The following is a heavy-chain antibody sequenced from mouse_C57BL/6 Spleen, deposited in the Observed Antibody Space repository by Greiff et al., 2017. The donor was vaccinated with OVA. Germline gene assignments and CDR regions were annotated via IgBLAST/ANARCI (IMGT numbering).Heavy chain of an antibody. CDR2: INPNYGTT. D-gene: IGHD1-1*01. Sequence: VHVKQSGPELVKPGASVKISCKASGYSFTDYNMNWVKQSNGKSLEWIGVINPNYGTTSYNQKFKGKATLTVDQSSSTAYMQLNSLTSEDSAVYYCARSPYGSSSYYFDYWGQGTTLTVSS. CDR3: ARSPYGSSSYYFDY. V-gene: IGHV1-39*01. CDR1: GYSFTDYN. J-gene: IGHJ2*01.